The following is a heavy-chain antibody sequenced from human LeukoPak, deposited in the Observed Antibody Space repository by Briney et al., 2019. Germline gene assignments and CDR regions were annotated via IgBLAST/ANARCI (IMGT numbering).Heavy chain of an antibody. Sequence: PGGSLRLSCAASGFSFSSYSMNWVRQAPGKGLEWVSYISSDSSIIHHGDATKGRFTIPRDNAKNSLYLQVNSLTSEDTAIYYFARKSGGSGFPFDYWGERALVTVSS. CDR2: ISSDSSII. CDR3: ARKSGGSGFPFDY. D-gene: IGHD2-15*01. J-gene: IGHJ4*02. CDR1: GFSFSSYS. V-gene: IGHV3-48*01.